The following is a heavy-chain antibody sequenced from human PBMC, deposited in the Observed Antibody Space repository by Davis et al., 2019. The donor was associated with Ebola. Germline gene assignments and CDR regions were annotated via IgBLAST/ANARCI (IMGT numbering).Heavy chain of an antibody. CDR3: AKVGEGWELPLDS. CDR2: ISHDGSKK. Sequence: GGSLRLSCAASGFTFSNFGMHWVLQVPGKGLEWVAVISHDGSKKYHADSVKGRFTISRDNSKNTLFLEMISLRSEDTAVYYCAKVGEGWELPLDSWGQGTLVTVSS. D-gene: IGHD1-26*01. V-gene: IGHV3-30*18. J-gene: IGHJ4*02. CDR1: GFTFSNFG.